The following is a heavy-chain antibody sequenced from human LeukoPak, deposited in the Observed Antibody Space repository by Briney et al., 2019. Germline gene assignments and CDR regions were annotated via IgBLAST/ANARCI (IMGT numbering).Heavy chain of an antibody. J-gene: IGHJ4*02. Sequence: PGGSLRLSCAASGFTFSSYSMNWVRQAPGKGLEWVSYIGSSSSTIYYADSVKGRFTISRDNSKNTLYLQMNSLRAEDTAVYYCARLVGATTPEDYWGQGTLVTVSS. V-gene: IGHV3-48*01. D-gene: IGHD1-26*01. CDR3: ARLVGATTPEDY. CDR2: IGSSSSTI. CDR1: GFTFSSYS.